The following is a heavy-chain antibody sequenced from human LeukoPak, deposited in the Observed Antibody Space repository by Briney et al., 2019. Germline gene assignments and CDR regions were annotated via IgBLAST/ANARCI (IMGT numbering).Heavy chain of an antibody. CDR2: INPSGGST. CDR1: GYTFTSYY. V-gene: IGHV1-46*01. J-gene: IGHJ4*02. CDR3: ARDLLRYFDWLTMAGY. Sequence: ASVKVSCKASGYTFTSYYMHWVRQAPGQGLEWMGIINPSGGSTSYAQKFQGRVTMTRDTSTSTVYMELSSLRSEDTAVYYCARDLLRYFDWLTMAGYWGQGTLVSVSS. D-gene: IGHD3-9*01.